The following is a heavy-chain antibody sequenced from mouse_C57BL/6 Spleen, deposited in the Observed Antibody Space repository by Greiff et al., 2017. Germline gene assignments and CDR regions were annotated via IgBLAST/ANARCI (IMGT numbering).Heavy chain of an antibody. CDR2: ISYSGST. V-gene: IGHV3-1*01. J-gene: IGHJ1*03. CDR3: ARSYYSNYDWYFDV. D-gene: IGHD2-5*01. CDR1: GYSITSGYD. Sequence: VQLQQSGPGMVKPSQSLSLTCTVTGYSITSGYDWHWIRHFPGNKLEWMGYISYSGSTNYNPSLKSRISITHDTSKNHFFLKLNSVTTEDTATYYCARSYYSNYDWYFDVWGTGTTVTVSS.